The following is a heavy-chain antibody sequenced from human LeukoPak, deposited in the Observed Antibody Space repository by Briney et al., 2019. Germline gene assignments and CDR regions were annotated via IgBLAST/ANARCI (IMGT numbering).Heavy chain of an antibody. CDR1: GASVTHYY. V-gene: IGHV4-59*02. J-gene: IGHJ2*01. CDR2: IYYSGST. Sequence: SETLSLTCTVSGASVTHYYWSWIRQPPGKGLEWIGYIYYSGSTNYNPSLKSRVTISVDTSKNQFSLKLSSVTAADTAVYYCARVYYSSSYDYWYFDLWGRGTLVTVSS. D-gene: IGHD6-13*01. CDR3: ARVYYSSSYDYWYFDL.